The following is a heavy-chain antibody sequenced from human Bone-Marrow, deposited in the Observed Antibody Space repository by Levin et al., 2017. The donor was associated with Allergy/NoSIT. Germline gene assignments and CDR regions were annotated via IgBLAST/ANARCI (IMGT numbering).Heavy chain of an antibody. J-gene: IGHJ5*02. Sequence: SQTLSLTCTVSGGSISSYYWSWIRQPPGKGLEWIGYIYYRGSTNYSPSLKSRVTISVDTSKNQFSLKLTSVTAADTAVYYCARHGTEWLPRVGGWFDPWGQGTLVTVSS. CDR2: IYYRGST. CDR3: ARHGTEWLPRVGGWFDP. D-gene: IGHD5-12*01. CDR1: GGSISSYY. V-gene: IGHV4-59*08.